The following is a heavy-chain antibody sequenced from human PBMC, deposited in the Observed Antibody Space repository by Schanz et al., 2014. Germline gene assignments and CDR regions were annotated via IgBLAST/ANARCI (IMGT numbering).Heavy chain of an antibody. J-gene: IGHJ2*01. CDR1: GFTFSSYS. Sequence: EVLLVESGGGLVTPGESLRLSCAASGFTFSSYSMNWVRQAPGKGLEWVSSVSHGGTYIYYADSVRGQFTISRDNAKNSLFLQMHSLRADDTAVYYCARSTYYDILTGQTHTRVDVRYFDLWGRGTLVTVSS. V-gene: IGHV3-21*02. D-gene: IGHD3-9*01. CDR3: ARSTYYDILTGQTHTRVDVRYFDL. CDR2: VSHGGTYI.